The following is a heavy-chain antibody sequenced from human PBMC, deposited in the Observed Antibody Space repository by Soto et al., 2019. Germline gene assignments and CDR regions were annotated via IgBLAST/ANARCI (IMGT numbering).Heavy chain of an antibody. J-gene: IGHJ5*02. Sequence: SETMSLTCAVYGGSFSGYDLSWIRQNPGKGLEWIGEINHSGSTNYNPSLKSRVTISVDTSKNQFSLKLSSVTAADTAVYYCARWGPYYDFWSGPKENWFDPWGQGTLVTVSS. V-gene: IGHV4-34*01. CDR3: ARWGPYYDFWSGPKENWFDP. CDR2: INHSGST. D-gene: IGHD3-3*01. CDR1: GGSFSGYD.